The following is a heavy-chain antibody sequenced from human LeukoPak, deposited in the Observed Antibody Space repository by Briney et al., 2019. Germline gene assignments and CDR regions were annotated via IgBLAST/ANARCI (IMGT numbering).Heavy chain of an antibody. CDR1: GFTFTYFG. Sequence: GGSLRLSCAASGFTFTYFGMHWVRQAPGKGVEWVSFIFSHGSNGYYADSVRGRFTISRDNSMNTLYLQMNSLRAEDTAVYYCARDGSGHNFDYWGQGTLVTVSS. CDR2: IFSHGSNG. J-gene: IGHJ4*02. CDR3: ARDGSGHNFDY. V-gene: IGHV3-33*01. D-gene: IGHD5-12*01.